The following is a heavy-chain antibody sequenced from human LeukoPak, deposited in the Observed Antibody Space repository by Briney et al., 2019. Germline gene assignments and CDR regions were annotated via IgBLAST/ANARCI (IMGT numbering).Heavy chain of an antibody. D-gene: IGHD3-10*01. V-gene: IGHV3-21*01. CDR3: ARKLWFGEPCCYFDY. Sequence: GGSLRLSCAASGFTVSFNYMNWVRQAPGKGLEWVASISGDTGYIDYSDSLEGRFTITRDNAKNSLFLQMNTLRAEDTAVYYCARKLWFGEPCCYFDYWGQGTLVAVSS. CDR1: GFTVSFNY. CDR2: ISGDTGYI. J-gene: IGHJ4*02.